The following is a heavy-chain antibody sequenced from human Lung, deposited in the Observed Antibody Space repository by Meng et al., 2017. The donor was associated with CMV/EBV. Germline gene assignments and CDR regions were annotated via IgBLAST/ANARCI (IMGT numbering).Heavy chain of an antibody. J-gene: IGHJ4*02. D-gene: IGHD2/OR15-2a*01. CDR2: ISGRGDDT. CDR3: ARLTPTYSSATFDY. V-gene: IGHV3-23*01. Sequence: EVQLLESGGNLVQPGGPLSLSCAASGFSFRNYAMTWVRQAPGRGLEWVSTISGRGDDTYYADSGKGRFTISRDNSKNTLYLQMNSLRAEDTAIYYCARLTPTYSSATFDYWGPGTLVTVSS. CDR1: GFSFRNYA.